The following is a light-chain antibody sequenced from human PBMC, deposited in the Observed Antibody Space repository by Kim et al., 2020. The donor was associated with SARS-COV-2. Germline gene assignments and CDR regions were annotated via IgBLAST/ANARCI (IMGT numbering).Light chain of an antibody. CDR2: QHT. J-gene: IGLJ3*02. V-gene: IGLV3-1*01. Sequence: SVSPGQTVTITCSGSNLGDKYADWYQKKAGQSPVLVIFQHTKRHSGFSQRFAGSSPGNTATLTTSRAQTMDEADYSCQAWENNAALSGGGTQRTVL. CDR1: NLGDKY. CDR3: QAWENNAAL.